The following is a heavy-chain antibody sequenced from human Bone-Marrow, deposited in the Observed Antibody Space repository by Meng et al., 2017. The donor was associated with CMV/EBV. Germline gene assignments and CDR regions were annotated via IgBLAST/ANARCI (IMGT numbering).Heavy chain of an antibody. CDR3: ASDSSSWYYFDD. Sequence: GSLRLSCTVSGGSISSYYWSWIRQPPGKGLEWIGYIYYSGSTNYNPSLKSRVTISVNTSKNQFSLKLSSVTAADTAVYYCASDSSSWYYFDDWGQGTRVTCSS. CDR1: GGSISSYY. V-gene: IGHV4-59*12. D-gene: IGHD6-13*01. CDR2: IYYSGST. J-gene: IGHJ4*02.